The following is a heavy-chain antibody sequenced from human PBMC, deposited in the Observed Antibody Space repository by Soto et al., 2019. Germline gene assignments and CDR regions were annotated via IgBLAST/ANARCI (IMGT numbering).Heavy chain of an antibody. CDR3: ARDLESGGYSGYDPFDY. V-gene: IGHV3-21*01. D-gene: IGHD5-12*01. Sequence: EVQLVESGGGLVKPGGSLRLSCAASGFTFSSYSMNWVRQAPGKGLEWVSSISSSSSYIYYADSVKGRVTISRDNAKNSLYLQMNSLRAEDTAVYYCARDLESGGYSGYDPFDYWGQGTLVTVSS. J-gene: IGHJ4*02. CDR1: GFTFSSYS. CDR2: ISSSSSYI.